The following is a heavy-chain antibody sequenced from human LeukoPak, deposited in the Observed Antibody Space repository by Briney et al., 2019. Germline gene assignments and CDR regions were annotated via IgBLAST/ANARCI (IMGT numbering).Heavy chain of an antibody. CDR1: GFTFSSYG. J-gene: IGHJ4*02. CDR2: ISYDGSNK. D-gene: IGHD4-17*01. Sequence: TGGSLRLSCAASGFTFSSYGMHWVRRAPGKGLEWVAVISYDGSNKYYADSVKGRFTISRDNSKNTLYLQMNSLRAEDTAVYYCAKEHFGLPSTFRVTTLRYWGQGTLVTVSS. V-gene: IGHV3-30*18. CDR3: AKEHFGLPSTFRVTTLRY.